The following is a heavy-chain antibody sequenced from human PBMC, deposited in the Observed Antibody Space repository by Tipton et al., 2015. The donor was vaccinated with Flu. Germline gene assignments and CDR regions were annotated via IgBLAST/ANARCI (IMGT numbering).Heavy chain of an antibody. CDR2: IKDKSDGGTA. D-gene: IGHD3-22*01. CDR3: TTEGYYYDSSGYPEDY. V-gene: IGHV3-15*01. J-gene: IGHJ4*02. CDR1: GIIFSNAW. Sequence: SLRLSCAASGIIFSNAWMSWVRQAPGKGLEWVGRIKDKSDGGTADYAAPVKGRFTISRDDSKNTLYLQMNSLKTEDTAVYYCTTEGYYYDSSGYPEDYWGQGTLVTVSS.